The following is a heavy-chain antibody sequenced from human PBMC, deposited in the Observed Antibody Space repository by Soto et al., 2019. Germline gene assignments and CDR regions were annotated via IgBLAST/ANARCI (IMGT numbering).Heavy chain of an antibody. CDR2: INPTGGTT. CDR1: GYTFINYY. D-gene: IGHD6-6*01. CDR3: ARGLAARDV. Sequence: QVQLVQSGAEVKKPGASVKVSCKASGYTFINYYIHWVRQAPGHGLEWMALINPTGGTTTYAQKFQGRLTLTMDTSTTTVYMEWGSRTSDDTAIDYCARGLAARDVWGQGTLVILSS. J-gene: IGHJ1*01. V-gene: IGHV1-46*01.